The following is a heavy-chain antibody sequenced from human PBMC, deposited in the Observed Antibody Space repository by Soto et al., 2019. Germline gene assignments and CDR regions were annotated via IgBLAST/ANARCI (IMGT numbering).Heavy chain of an antibody. CDR1: GFSFVDYG. J-gene: IGHJ4*02. CDR2: ISWNSGDI. V-gene: IGHV3-9*01. CDR3: AKDNDLDRDGPLEY. Sequence: EVQLVESGGGSVQPGRSLRLSCAASGFSFVDYGMHWVRQGPGKGLEWVSGISWNSGDIYYADSVKGRFTISRDNAKRSLYLQMNSLRTEDTALYYCAKDNDLDRDGPLEYWGQGILVTVSS. D-gene: IGHD2-2*03.